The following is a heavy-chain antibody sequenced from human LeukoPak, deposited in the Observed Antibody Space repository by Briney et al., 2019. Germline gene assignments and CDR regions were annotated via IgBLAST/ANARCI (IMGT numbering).Heavy chain of an antibody. CDR3: AKDANYLRSSGYLIPIDF. CDR2: ISGNGLGT. V-gene: IGHV3-23*01. Sequence: GGSLRLSCEVSGFTFSLYWMTWVRQAPGKGLEWVAAISGNGLGTYYADSVKGRFNISRDNSRNTLYLQMNSLRIEDTAFYYCAKDANYLRSSGYLIPIDFWGQGTLVTVSS. D-gene: IGHD3-22*01. CDR1: GFTFSLYW. J-gene: IGHJ4*02.